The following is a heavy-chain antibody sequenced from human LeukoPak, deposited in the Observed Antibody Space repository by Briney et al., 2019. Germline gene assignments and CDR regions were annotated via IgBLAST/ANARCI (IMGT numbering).Heavy chain of an antibody. D-gene: IGHD1/OR15-1a*01. Sequence: SETLSLTCAVYGGSFSDYYWSWIRQPPGKGLEWIGEINHSGSANYNPSLKSRGTIFVDTSKNQFSLKLNSVTAADTAVYYCARGRTNRLGYWGRGTLVVVSS. J-gene: IGHJ4*02. CDR2: INHSGSA. CDR3: ARGRTNRLGY. CDR1: GGSFSDYY. V-gene: IGHV4-34*01.